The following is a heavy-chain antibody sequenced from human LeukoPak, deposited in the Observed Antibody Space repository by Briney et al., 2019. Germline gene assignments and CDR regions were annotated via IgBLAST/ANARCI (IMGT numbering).Heavy chain of an antibody. CDR3: ARHKALHKGDAFDI. CDR2: IHYTGRA. Sequence: SETLSLTCTASGGSISGYYWIWIRQPPGKGLEWIAYIHYTGRANYSPSFKSRATISVDTSKNQFSLRLSSVTTADTGVYYCARHKALHKGDAFDIWGQGTMVTVSS. V-gene: IGHV4-59*08. CDR1: GGSISGYY. J-gene: IGHJ3*02.